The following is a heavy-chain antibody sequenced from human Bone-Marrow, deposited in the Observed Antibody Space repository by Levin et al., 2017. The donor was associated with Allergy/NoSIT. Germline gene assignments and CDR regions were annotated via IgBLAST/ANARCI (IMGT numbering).Heavy chain of an antibody. CDR1: GFTFSSYG. CDR3: AQAWIYAYYYDSSGYLNWFDP. J-gene: IGHJ5*02. CDR2: ISYDGSNK. V-gene: IGHV3-30*18. D-gene: IGHD3-22*01. Sequence: GGSLRLSCAASGFTFSSYGMHWVRQAPGKGLEWVAVISYDGSNKYYADSVKGRFTISRDNSKNTLYLQMNSLRAEDTAVYYCAQAWIYAYYYDSSGYLNWFDPWGQGTLVTVSS.